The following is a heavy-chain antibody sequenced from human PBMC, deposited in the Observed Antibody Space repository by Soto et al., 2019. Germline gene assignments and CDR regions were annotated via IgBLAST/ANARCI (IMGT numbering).Heavy chain of an antibody. Sequence: QIQLVQSGAEVKKPGASVKVSCRASGYTFINYETTWVRQAPGQGLEWMGWISPYNGNTNYAQNLQGRVIMTTDTSTSTAYRELRSLRSDDTAVYYSARGGYCTTTSCPQFDYWGQGTLVTVSS. CDR3: ARGGYCTTTSCPQFDY. J-gene: IGHJ4*02. CDR1: GYTFINYE. V-gene: IGHV1-18*01. D-gene: IGHD2-2*01. CDR2: ISPYNGNT.